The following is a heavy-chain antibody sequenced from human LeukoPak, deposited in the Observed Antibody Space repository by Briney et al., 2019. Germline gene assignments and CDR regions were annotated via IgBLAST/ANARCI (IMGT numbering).Heavy chain of an antibody. CDR3: AAGRGPGTPCSGSYYGTFFDY. CDR2: ISSSSSTI. Sequence: GGSLRPSCAASGFTFSSYSMNWVRQAPGKGLEWVSYISSSSSTIYYADSVKGRFTISRDNAKNSLYLQMNSLRAEDTAVYYCAAGRGPGTPCSGSYYGTFFDYWGQGTLVTVSS. J-gene: IGHJ4*02. CDR1: GFTFSSYS. D-gene: IGHD1-26*01. V-gene: IGHV3-48*01.